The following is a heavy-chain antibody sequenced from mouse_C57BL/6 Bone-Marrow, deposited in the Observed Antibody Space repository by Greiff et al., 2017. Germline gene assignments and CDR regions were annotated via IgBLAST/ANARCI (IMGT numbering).Heavy chain of an antibody. CDR2: IDPSDSYT. D-gene: IGHD4-1*01. CDR1: GYTFTSYW. Sequence: QVQLQQPGAELVRPGTSVKLSCKASGYTFTSYWMHWVKQRPGQGLEWIGVIDPSDSYTNSNQKFKGKATLTVDTSSSTAYMQLSSLTSEDSAVYCCAGDVTGSGFDYWGQGTTHTVSS. CDR3: AGDVTGSGFDY. J-gene: IGHJ2*01. V-gene: IGHV1-59*01.